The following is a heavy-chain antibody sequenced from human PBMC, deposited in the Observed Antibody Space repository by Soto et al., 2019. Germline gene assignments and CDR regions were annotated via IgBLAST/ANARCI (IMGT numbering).Heavy chain of an antibody. J-gene: IGHJ5*02. D-gene: IGHD1-1*01. CDR2: IYYSGST. V-gene: IGHV4-59*01. CDR3: GRVGRDWNDIRAPYNWFDP. Sequence: PSETLSLTCTVSGGSIRSYYWSWIRQPPGKGLEWIGYIYYSGSTNYNPSLKSRVTISVDTSKNQFSLKLSSVTAADTAVYYCGRVGRDWNDIRAPYNWFDPWGQGNLVTVSS. CDR1: GGSIRSYY.